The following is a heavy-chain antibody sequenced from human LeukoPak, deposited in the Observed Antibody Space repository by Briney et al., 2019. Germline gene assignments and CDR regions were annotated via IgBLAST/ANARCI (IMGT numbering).Heavy chain of an antibody. J-gene: IGHJ4*02. V-gene: IGHV4-30-4*01. CDR1: GGSISSGDYY. D-gene: IGHD6-13*01. CDR2: IYYSGSP. CDR3: ARNLEYSSSWYSFGY. Sequence: SETPSLTCTVSGGSISSGDYYWSWIRQPPGKGLEWIGYIYYSGSPYYNPSLKSRVTISVDTSKNQFSLKLTSVTAADTAVYYCARNLEYSSSWYSFGYWGQGTLVTVSS.